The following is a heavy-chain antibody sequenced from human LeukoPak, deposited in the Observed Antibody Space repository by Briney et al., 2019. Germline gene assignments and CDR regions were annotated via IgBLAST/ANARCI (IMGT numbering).Heavy chain of an antibody. J-gene: IGHJ3*02. CDR2: IYYSGST. V-gene: IGHV4-59*08. Sequence: SETLSLTCTVSGGSISSYYWSWIRQPPGKGLEWIGYIYYSGSTNYNPSLKSRVTISVDTSKNQFSLKLSSVTAADTAVYYCARRLATIEEDAFDIWGQGTIVTVSS. CDR3: ARRLATIEEDAFDI. CDR1: GGSISSYY. D-gene: IGHD5-24*01.